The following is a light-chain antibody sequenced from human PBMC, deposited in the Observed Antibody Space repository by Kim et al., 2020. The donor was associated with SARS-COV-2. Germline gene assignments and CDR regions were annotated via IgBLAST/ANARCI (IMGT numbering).Light chain of an antibody. J-gene: IGKJ1*01. Sequence: ASTGDRVAITCRASQAIRNELGWYQQKPGKAPKVLIYAASTLQSGVSSRFSGSGSGTDCTLTISSLQPEDFATYYCLQDSRYPRTFGQGTKVDIK. V-gene: IGKV1-6*01. CDR3: LQDSRYPRT. CDR2: AAS. CDR1: QAIRNE.